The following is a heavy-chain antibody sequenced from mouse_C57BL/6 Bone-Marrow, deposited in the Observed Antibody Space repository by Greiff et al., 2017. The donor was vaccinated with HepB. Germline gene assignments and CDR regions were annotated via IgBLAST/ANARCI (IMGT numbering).Heavy chain of an antibody. CDR2: INPNNGGT. CDR3: AREGPLYYFDY. CDR1: GYTFTDYY. V-gene: IGHV1-26*01. J-gene: IGHJ2*01. Sequence: EVKLVESGPELVKPGASVKISCKASGYTFTDYYMNWVKQSHGKSLEWIGDINPNNGGTSYNQKFKGKATLTVDKSSSTAYMELRSLTSEDSAVYYCAREGPLYYFDYWGQGTTLTVSS.